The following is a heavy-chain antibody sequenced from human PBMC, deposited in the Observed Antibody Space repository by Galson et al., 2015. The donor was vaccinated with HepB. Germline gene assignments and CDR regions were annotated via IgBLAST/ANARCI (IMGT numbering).Heavy chain of an antibody. J-gene: IGHJ2*01. CDR3: ARAGQQLVGGGVDFDL. V-gene: IGHV1-69*13. D-gene: IGHD6-13*01. Sequence: SVKVSCKASGGTFSSYAISWVRQAPGQGLEWMGGIIPIFGTANYAQKFQGRVTITADESTSTAYMELSSLRSEDTAVYYCARAGQQLVGGGVDFDLWGRGTLVTVSS. CDR2: IIPIFGTA. CDR1: GGTFSSYA.